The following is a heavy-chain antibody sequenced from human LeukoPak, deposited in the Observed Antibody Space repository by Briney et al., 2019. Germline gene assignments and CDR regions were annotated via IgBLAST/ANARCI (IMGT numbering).Heavy chain of an antibody. Sequence: GGSLRLSCAASGFSFDDYGMSWVRQAPGKGLEWVSGINLSGGMTGYADSVRGRFTISRDHSKNTLYLQMNSLRAEDTAVYYCAKGLGGYYDSTGWGYYWGQGTLVTVSS. CDR2: INLSGGMT. V-gene: IGHV3-20*04. J-gene: IGHJ4*02. CDR1: GFSFDDYG. CDR3: AKGLGGYYDSTGWGYY. D-gene: IGHD3-22*01.